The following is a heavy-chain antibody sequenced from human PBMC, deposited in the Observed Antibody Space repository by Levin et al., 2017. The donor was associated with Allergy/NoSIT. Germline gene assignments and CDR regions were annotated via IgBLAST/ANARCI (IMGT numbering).Heavy chain of an antibody. V-gene: IGHV3-7*04. CDR2: INQDGSEE. CDR1: GFTFNNYW. Sequence: GESLKISCAASGFTFNNYWMNWVRQAPGKGLEWVANINQDGSEEHYVDSVKGRFTISRDNAKNALYLDMSTLRADDTAVYFCARGNPHRSDSWGQGSLVTVSS. CDR3: ARGNPHRSDS. J-gene: IGHJ4*02.